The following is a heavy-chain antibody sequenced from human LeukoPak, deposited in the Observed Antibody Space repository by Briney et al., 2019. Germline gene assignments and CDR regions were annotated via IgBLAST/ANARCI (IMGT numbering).Heavy chain of an antibody. CDR2: IKWDGSTT. J-gene: IGHJ6*03. V-gene: IGHV3-43*01. CDR3: VKGADWTTGSYMDV. D-gene: IGHD3/OR15-3a*01. Sequence: PGGSLRLSCAVSGVTFGDYTMHWVRQGPGKGLEWVSLIKWDGSTTYYIDSVKGRFTISRDNNKNSLYLQMNSLRTEDTGLYYCVKGADWTTGSYMDVWGKGTTVTVSS. CDR1: GVTFGDYT.